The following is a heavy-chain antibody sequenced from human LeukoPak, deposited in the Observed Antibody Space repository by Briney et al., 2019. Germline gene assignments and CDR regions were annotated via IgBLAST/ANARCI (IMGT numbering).Heavy chain of an antibody. Sequence: GGSLRLSCAASGFTFSSYSMNWVRQAPGKGLEWVSYISSSSTIHYADSVKGRFTISRDNAKNSLYLQMNSLRDEDTAVYYCARDAGNLNYYDFWSGYYYYFDYWGQGTLVTVSS. CDR2: ISSSSTI. CDR1: GFTFSSYS. D-gene: IGHD3-3*01. CDR3: ARDAGNLNYYDFWSGYYYYFDY. V-gene: IGHV3-48*02. J-gene: IGHJ4*02.